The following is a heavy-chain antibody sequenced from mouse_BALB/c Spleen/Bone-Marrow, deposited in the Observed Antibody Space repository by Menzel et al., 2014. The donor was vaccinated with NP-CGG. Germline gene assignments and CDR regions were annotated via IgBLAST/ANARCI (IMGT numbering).Heavy chain of an antibody. V-gene: IGHV5-9-4*01. CDR2: ISSGGSYT. CDR1: GFTFSSCA. CDR3: AREGLRRRAAMDY. Sequence: DVQLQESGGGLVKPGRSLKLSCAASGFTFSSCAMSWVRQSPEKRLEWVAEISSGGSYTYYPDTVTGRFTISRDNAKNTLYREMSSLRSEDTAMYYCAREGLRRRAAMDYWGQGTSVTVSS. D-gene: IGHD2-4*01. J-gene: IGHJ4*01.